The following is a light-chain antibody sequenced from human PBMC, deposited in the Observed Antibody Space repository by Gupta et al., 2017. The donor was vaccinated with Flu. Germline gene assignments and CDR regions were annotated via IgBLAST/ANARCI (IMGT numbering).Light chain of an antibody. V-gene: IGKV3-20*01. J-gene: IGKJ1*01. CDR3: QQYGSSPTWT. CDR2: GAS. CDR1: QSVSNNY. Sequence: EIVLTQSPGTLSLSPGERATLSCRASQSVSNNYLAWYYQKPGQAPRLLIYGASSRATGIPDRFSGSGYGTDFTLTISGREPEDFAVYYCQQYGSSPTWTFGQGTKVEI.